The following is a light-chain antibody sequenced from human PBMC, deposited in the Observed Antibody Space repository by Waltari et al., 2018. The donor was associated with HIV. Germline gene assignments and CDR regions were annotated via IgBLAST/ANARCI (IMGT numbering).Light chain of an antibody. CDR3: QHYDNWPPWT. Sequence: EIVLTQSPGSLSVSPGERATLSCRASQSVGNSLAWYQHKPGQAPRRLIYGASTRAAGSPPRFSGSGSGTQFTLTISRLQSEDFAVYYCQHYDNWPPWTFGQGTKVEIK. J-gene: IGKJ1*01. V-gene: IGKV3-15*01. CDR1: QSVGNS. CDR2: GAS.